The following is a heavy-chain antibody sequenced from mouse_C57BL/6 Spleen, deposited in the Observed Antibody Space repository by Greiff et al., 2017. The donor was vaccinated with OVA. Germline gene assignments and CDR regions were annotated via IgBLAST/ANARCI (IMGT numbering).Heavy chain of an antibody. CDR1: GYTFTDYY. V-gene: IGHV1-26*01. CDR2: INPNNGGT. D-gene: IGHD4-1*01. Sequence: VQLQQSGPELVKPGASVKISCKASGYTFTDYYMNWVKQRHGKSLEWIGDINPNNGGTSYNQKFKGKATLTVDKSSITAYMVLRSLTSEDSAVYYCARERGTGTGVFDYWGQGTTLTVSS. CDR3: ARERGTGTGVFDY. J-gene: IGHJ2*01.